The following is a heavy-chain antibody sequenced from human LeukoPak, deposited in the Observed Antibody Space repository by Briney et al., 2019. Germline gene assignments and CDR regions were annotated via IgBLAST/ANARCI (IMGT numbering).Heavy chain of an antibody. D-gene: IGHD3-16*02. V-gene: IGHV1-46*01. CDR1: GYTFTSYY. Sequence: ASVTVSCKASGYTFTSYYMHWVRQAPGQGLEWMGIINPSGGSTSYAQKFQGRVTMTRDTSTSTVYMELSSLRSEDTAVYYCARDYDYVWGSYRYEGYWGQGTLVTVSS. CDR2: INPSGGST. CDR3: ARDYDYVWGSYRYEGY. J-gene: IGHJ4*02.